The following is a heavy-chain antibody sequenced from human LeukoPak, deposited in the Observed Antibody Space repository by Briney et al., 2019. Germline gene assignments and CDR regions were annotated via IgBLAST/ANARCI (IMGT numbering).Heavy chain of an antibody. CDR1: GFTFISYA. D-gene: IGHD5-24*01. J-gene: IGHJ4*02. Sequence: PGGSLRLSCAASGFTFISYAMTWVRQVPGKWLEWVSAISGSGDSTYYADSVKGRFTISRDNSKNTMYLQMKSLRAEDTAVYYCAKGDCRDGYNCLHFDYWGQGTLVTVSS. CDR3: AKGDCRDGYNCLHFDY. V-gene: IGHV3-23*01. CDR2: ISGSGDST.